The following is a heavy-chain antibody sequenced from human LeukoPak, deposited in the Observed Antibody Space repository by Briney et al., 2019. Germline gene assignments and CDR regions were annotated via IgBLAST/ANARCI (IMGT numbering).Heavy chain of an antibody. Sequence: SETLSLTCAVYGGSFSGYYWSWIRQPPGKGLEWIGEINHSGSTNYNPSLKSRVTISVDTSKNQFSLKLSSVTAADTAVYYCARVSFEYYYYYMDVWGKGTTVTISS. CDR2: INHSGST. J-gene: IGHJ6*03. CDR3: ARVSFEYYYYYMDV. V-gene: IGHV4-34*01. CDR1: GGSFSGYY.